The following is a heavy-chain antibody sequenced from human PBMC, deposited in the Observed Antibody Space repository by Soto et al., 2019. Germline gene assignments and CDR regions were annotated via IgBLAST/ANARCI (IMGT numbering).Heavy chain of an antibody. V-gene: IGHV5-51*01. J-gene: IGHJ4*02. CDR3: ASQSFYDSSGYYPY. D-gene: IGHD3-22*01. CDR2: IYPGDSDT. CDR1: EYSFTNYW. Sequence: GESLKISCKGSEYSFTNYWIGWVRQMPGKGLEWMGIIYPGDSDTRYSPSFQGQVTISAGKSISTAYLQWSSLKASDTAMYYCASQSFYDSSGYYPYWGQGTLVTVSS.